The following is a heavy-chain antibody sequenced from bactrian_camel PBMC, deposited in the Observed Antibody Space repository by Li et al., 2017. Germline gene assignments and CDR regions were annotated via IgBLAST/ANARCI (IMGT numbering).Heavy chain of an antibody. CDR3: ATERGGWYPPNY. CDR2: ITLRGGYQ. J-gene: IGHJ4*01. D-gene: IGHD6*01. CDR1: GFAFTTYW. Sequence: VQLVESGGGLVQPGVSLRLSCAASGFAFTTYWLYWVRQAPGKGLEWVAGITLRGGYQYYADSMKGRFTISRDNAKNTLYLQMNSLRTEDTAVYYCATERGGWYPPNYWGQGTQVTVS. V-gene: IGHV3S1*01.